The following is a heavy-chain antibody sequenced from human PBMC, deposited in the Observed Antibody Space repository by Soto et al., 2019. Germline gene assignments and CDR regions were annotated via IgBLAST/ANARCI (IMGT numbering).Heavy chain of an antibody. CDR1: GFTFDSPYSHA. CDR3: VSWVSAHFDY. Sequence: PGGSLRLSCAASGFTFDSPYSHAMSWVRQSPGKGPEWVSTISSSGANTHYAESVQGRFTISKDASRNTVHLHMNSLRADDTATYFCVSWVSAHFDYWGHGTPVTSPQ. D-gene: IGHD2-8*01. J-gene: IGHJ4*01. V-gene: IGHV3-23*01. CDR2: ISSSGANT.